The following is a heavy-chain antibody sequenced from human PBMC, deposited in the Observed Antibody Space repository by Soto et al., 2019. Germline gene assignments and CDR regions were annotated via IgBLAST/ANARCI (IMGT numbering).Heavy chain of an antibody. V-gene: IGHV1-69*13. D-gene: IGHD3-3*01. CDR2: IIPIFGTA. Sequence: SVKVSCKASGGTFSSYAISWVRQAPGQGLEWLGGIIPIFGTANYAQKFQGRVTITADESTSTAYMELSSLRSEDTAVYYCARGVLRFLEWLLQSPDTYYGMDVWGQGTTVTVSS. J-gene: IGHJ6*02. CDR3: ARGVLRFLEWLLQSPDTYYGMDV. CDR1: GGTFSSYA.